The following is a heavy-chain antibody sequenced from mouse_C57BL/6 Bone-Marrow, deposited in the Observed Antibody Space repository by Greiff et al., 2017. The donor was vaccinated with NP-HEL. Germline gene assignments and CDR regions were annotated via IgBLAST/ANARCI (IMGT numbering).Heavy chain of an antibody. CDR2: FYPGSGSI. CDR3: ARHEDAPIYYDGSSLGYFDY. V-gene: IGHV1-62-2*01. D-gene: IGHD1-1*01. J-gene: IGHJ2*01. Sequence: VQLKESGAELVKPGASVKLSCKASGYTFTEYTIHWVKQRSGQGLEWIGWFYPGSGSIKYNEKFKDKATLTADKSSSTVYMEISRLTSEDSAVYVCARHEDAPIYYDGSSLGYFDYWGQGTTLTVSS. CDR1: GYTFTEYT.